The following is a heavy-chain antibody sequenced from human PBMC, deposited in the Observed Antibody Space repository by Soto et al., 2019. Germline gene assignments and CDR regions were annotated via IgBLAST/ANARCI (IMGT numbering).Heavy chain of an antibody. CDR2: IYHSGST. CDR3: AREYRLLPTYVMDV. Sequence: QVQLQESGPGLVKPSQTLSLTCTVSGGSISSGDYYWSWIRQPPGKGLERIGYIYHSGSTYYNPSLKSRVTISVDTSKNQFSLRLSSVTAADTAVYYCAREYRLLPTYVMDVWGQGTTVTVSS. CDR1: GGSISSGDYY. V-gene: IGHV4-30-4*01. D-gene: IGHD3-22*01. J-gene: IGHJ6*02.